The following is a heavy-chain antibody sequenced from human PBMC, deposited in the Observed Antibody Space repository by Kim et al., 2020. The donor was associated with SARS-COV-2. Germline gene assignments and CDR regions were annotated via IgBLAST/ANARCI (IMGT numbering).Heavy chain of an antibody. V-gene: IGHV1-8*01. CDR3: ARDVWDV. Sequence: RGNTGYAQKFQGRVTMTRNTSISTAYMELSSLRSEDTAVYYCARDVWDVWGQGTTVTVSS. CDR2: RGNT. J-gene: IGHJ6*02.